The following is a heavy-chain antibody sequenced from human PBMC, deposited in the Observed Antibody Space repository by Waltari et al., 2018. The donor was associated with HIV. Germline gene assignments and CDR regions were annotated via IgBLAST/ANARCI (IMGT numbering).Heavy chain of an antibody. V-gene: IGHV7-4-1*02. CDR2: INTNTGNP. CDR1: GYTFTTYA. J-gene: IGHJ3*02. D-gene: IGHD3-3*02. Sequence: QVQLVQSASELKKPGASVKVSCKASGYTFTTYAMILVRQAPGQGLEWMGWINTNTGNPTYAQGFTGRFVFSLDTSVSTAYLQISSLKAEDTAVYYCARGASFMAIGDAAFDIWGQGTMVTVSS. CDR3: ARGASFMAIGDAAFDI.